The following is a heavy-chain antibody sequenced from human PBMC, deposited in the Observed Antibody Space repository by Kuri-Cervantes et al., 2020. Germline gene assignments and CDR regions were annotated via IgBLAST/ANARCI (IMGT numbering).Heavy chain of an antibody. CDR1: GGSFSGYY. J-gene: IGHJ5*02. D-gene: IGHD3-22*01. CDR2: IYYSGST. V-gene: IGHV4-34*09. Sequence: LRLSCAVYGGSFSGYYWSWIRQPPGKGLEWIGYIYYSGSTYYNPSLKSRVTISVDTSKNQFSLKLSSVTAADTAVYYCARERSGYYSNWFDPWGQGTLVTVSS. CDR3: ARERSGYYSNWFDP.